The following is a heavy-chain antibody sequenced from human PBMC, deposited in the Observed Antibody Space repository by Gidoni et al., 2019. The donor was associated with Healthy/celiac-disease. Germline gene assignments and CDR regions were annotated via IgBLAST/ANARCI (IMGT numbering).Heavy chain of an antibody. Sequence: EVQLVESGGGLVKPGGSLRLSCAASGFTFSNAWMSWVRQAPGKGLEWVGRIKSKTDGGTTDYAAPVKGRFTISRDDSKNTLYLQMNSLKTEDTAVYYCTTGAIVVVPAAINDAFDIWGQGTMVTVSS. V-gene: IGHV3-15*01. CDR3: TTGAIVVVPAAINDAFDI. CDR2: IKSKTDGGTT. J-gene: IGHJ3*02. CDR1: GFTFSNAW. D-gene: IGHD2-2*01.